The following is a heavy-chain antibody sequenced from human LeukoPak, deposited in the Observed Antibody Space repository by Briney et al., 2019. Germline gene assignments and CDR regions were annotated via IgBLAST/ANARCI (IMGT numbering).Heavy chain of an antibody. CDR2: IYPDDSDT. CDR3: AKLGAYSSSWYGFVDY. J-gene: IGHJ4*02. V-gene: IGHV5-51*01. Sequence: GESLKISCKGSGYSFTSYWIGWVRQMPGKGLEWMGIIYPDDSDTRYSPSFQGQVTISVDKSISTAYLQWSSLKASDTAMYYCAKLGAYSSSWYGFVDYWGQGTLVTVSS. CDR1: GYSFTSYW. D-gene: IGHD6-13*01.